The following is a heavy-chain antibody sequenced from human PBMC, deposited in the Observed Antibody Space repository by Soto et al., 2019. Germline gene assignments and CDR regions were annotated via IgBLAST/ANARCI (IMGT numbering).Heavy chain of an antibody. CDR2: ISPSGSP. V-gene: IGHV4-30-2*01. CDR3: ARGVLA. J-gene: IGHJ5*02. D-gene: IGHD2-8*01. Sequence: TLSLTCSVSGGSVNSGGYSWSWIRQPPGKGLEWIGFISPSGSPAYKPSLKSRVTISVDRSNNQISLELSSVTAADTAVYYCARGVLAWGQGTLVTVSS. CDR1: GGSVNSGGYS.